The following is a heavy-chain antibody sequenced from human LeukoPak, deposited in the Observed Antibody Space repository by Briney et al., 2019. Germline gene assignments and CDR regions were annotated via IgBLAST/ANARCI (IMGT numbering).Heavy chain of an antibody. D-gene: IGHD4-17*01. CDR2: IYRDGST. CDR1: GFTVNNNY. V-gene: IGHV3-66*04. J-gene: IGHJ4*02. Sequence: GGSLRLSCAASGFTVNNNYMSWVRQAPGKGLEWVSVIYRDGSTYYADSVKGRFTISRDNSKNTLYLQMNSLRADDTAVYYCARRLRRNYFDYWGQGTLVTVSS. CDR3: ARRLRRNYFDY.